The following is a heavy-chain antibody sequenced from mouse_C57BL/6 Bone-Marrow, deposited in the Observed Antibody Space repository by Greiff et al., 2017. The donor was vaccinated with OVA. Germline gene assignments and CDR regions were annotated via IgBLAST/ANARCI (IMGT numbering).Heavy chain of an antibody. Sequence: DVMLVESGGGLVQPGGSMKLSCVASGFTFSNYCMNWVRQSPEKGLEWVAQIRLKSDNYATHYAESVKGRFTISRDDSKSSVYLQMNDLRAEDTGIYYCTGRAWFAYWGQGTLVTVSA. J-gene: IGHJ3*01. CDR3: TGRAWFAY. CDR2: IRLKSDNYAT. CDR1: GFTFSNYC. V-gene: IGHV6-3*01.